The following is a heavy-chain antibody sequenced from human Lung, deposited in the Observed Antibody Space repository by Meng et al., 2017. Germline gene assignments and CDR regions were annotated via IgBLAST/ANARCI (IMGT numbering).Heavy chain of an antibody. CDR1: GGSFSGYY. CDR3: VRRTYSSGWYFDY. D-gene: IGHD6-19*01. CDR2: IIDSGST. V-gene: IGHV4-34*12. J-gene: IGHJ4*02. Sequence: HVHLHQWGAGLLKPSETLSLTCAVYGGSFSGYYWSWIRQPPGKGLEWIGEIIDSGSTNYNPSLKSRVTISVDTSKNQFSLRVTSVTAADRAVYYCVRRTYSSGWYFDYWGQGTLVTVSS.